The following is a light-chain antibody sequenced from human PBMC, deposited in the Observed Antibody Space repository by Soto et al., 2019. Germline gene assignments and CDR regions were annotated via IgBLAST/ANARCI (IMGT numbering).Light chain of an antibody. Sequence: QSALTQPASVSGSPGQSIAISCTGSSSDIGSYNVVSWYQRHPGKAPKLMIYDVTKRPSGVSNRFSGSKSGNTASLTISGLHPEDEADYYCCSYVGSSTLVFGGGTKLTVL. V-gene: IGLV2-23*02. CDR3: CSYVGSSTLV. J-gene: IGLJ2*01. CDR1: SSDIGSYNV. CDR2: DVT.